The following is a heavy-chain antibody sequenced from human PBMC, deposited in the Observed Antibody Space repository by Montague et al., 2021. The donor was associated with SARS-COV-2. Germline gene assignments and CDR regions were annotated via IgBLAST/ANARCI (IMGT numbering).Heavy chain of an antibody. D-gene: IGHD5-12*01. CDR2: PTSSGTTI. V-gene: IGHV3-48*03. CDR3: ARGGGGYDYFFNYYGMDV. J-gene: IGHJ6*02. Sequence: SLRLSCAASRFTFSSYEMNWVRQAPGKGLEWVSYPTSSGTTIYYADSVKGRFTISRDNAKNSLYLQMNSLRAEDTAVYYCARGGGGYDYFFNYYGMDVWGQGTTVTVSS. CDR1: RFTFSSYE.